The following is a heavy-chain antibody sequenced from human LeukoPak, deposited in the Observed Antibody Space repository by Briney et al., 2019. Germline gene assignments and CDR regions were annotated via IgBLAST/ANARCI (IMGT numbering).Heavy chain of an antibody. CDR2: IIPIFGTA. CDR1: GGTFSSYA. V-gene: IGHV1-69*06. J-gene: IGHJ3*02. CDR3: ARDGTVVTTTVDAFDI. D-gene: IGHD4-23*01. Sequence: SVKVSCKASGGTFSSYAISWVRQAPGQGLEWMGGIIPIFGTANYAQKFQGRVTITADKSTSTAYMELSSLRSEDTAVYYCARDGTVVTTTVDAFDIWGQGTMVTVSS.